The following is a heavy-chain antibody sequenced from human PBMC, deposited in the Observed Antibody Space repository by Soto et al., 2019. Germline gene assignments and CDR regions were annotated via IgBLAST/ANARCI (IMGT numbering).Heavy chain of an antibody. D-gene: IGHD7-27*01. V-gene: IGHV3-30-3*01. CDR3: ARDGVGTNWGSVDY. J-gene: IGHJ4*02. Sequence: QVQLVESGGGVVQPGRSLRLSCAASEFTFSSYAMHWVRQAPGKGLEWVAVISYDGSNKYYADSVKGRFTISRDNSKNTLYLQMNSLRAEDTAVYYCARDGVGTNWGSVDYWGQGTLVTVSS. CDR2: ISYDGSNK. CDR1: EFTFSSYA.